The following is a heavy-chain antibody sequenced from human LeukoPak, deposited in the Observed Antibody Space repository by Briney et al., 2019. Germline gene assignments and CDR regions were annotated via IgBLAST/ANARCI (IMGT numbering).Heavy chain of an antibody. J-gene: IGHJ4*02. V-gene: IGHV1-2*02. CDR2: IKPNTGAT. D-gene: IGHD2-21*02. CDR3: AREFRVVMTAFLDY. CDR1: GYTFSDNY. Sequence: EASVKVSFKASGYTFSDNYIHWVRQAPGQGLEWVGWIKPNTGATHYSKRFQGRVAMTGDTSVSTAYMELTSLRSDDTAVYFCAREFRVVMTAFLDYWGQGTLVIVSS.